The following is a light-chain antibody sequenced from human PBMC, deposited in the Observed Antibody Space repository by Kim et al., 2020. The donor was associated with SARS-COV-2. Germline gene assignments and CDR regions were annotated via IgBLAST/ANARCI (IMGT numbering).Light chain of an antibody. CDR2: RNN. CDR1: SSNSGSNY. CDR3: AAWDDSLSGPV. J-gene: IGLJ3*02. Sequence: GQRVTNTCSGSSSNSGSNYLYWYQQLPGTAPKLLIYRNNQRPSGVPDRFSGSKSGTSASLAIRGLRSDDEADYYCAAWDDSLSGPVLGGGTQLTVL. V-gene: IGLV1-47*01.